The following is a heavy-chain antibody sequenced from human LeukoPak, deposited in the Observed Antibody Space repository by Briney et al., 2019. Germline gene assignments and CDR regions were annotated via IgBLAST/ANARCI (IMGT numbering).Heavy chain of an antibody. CDR2: INHSGST. CDR1: GFTFSSYW. CDR3: ARASRLTAYMDV. J-gene: IGHJ6*03. V-gene: IGHV4-34*01. D-gene: IGHD5-18*01. Sequence: PGGSLRLSCAASGFTFSSYWMSWVRQPPGKGLEWIGEINHSGSTNYNPSLKSRVTISVDTSKNQFSLKLSSVTAADTAVYYCARASRLTAYMDVWGKGTTVTVSS.